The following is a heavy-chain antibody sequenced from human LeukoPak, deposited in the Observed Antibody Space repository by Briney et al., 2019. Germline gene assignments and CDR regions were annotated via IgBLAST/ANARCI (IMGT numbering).Heavy chain of an antibody. Sequence: SVKVSCKASGGTFSSYAISWVRQAPGQGLEWMGGIIPIFGTANYAQKFQGRVTITTDESTSTAYMELSSLRSEDTAVYYCARDEEMATITLHYWGQGTLVTVSS. CDR3: ARDEEMATITLHY. CDR2: IIPIFGTA. CDR1: GGTFSSYA. V-gene: IGHV1-69*05. J-gene: IGHJ4*02. D-gene: IGHD5-24*01.